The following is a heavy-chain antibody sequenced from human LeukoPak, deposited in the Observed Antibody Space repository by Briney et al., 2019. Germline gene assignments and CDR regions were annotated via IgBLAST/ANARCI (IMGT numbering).Heavy chain of an antibody. V-gene: IGHV7-4-1*02. J-gene: IGHJ5*02. Sequence: ASVKVSCKASGYTFTSYAMNWVRQAPGQGLEWMGWINTNTGNPTYAQGFTGRFVFSLDTSVSTAYLQISSLKAEDTAVYYCAREGRLKYYYDSSGYSNWFDPWGQGTLVTVPS. CDR3: AREGRLKYYYDSSGYSNWFDP. D-gene: IGHD3-22*01. CDR1: GYTFTSYA. CDR2: INTNTGNP.